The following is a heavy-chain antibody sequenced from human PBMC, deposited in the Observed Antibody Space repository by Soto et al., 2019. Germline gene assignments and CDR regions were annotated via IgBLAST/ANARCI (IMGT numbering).Heavy chain of an antibody. CDR3: ARVQGAPHQVTTDDLLTKYYYYGMDG. CDR2: IIPIFGTA. Sequence: QVQLVQSGAEVKKPGSSVKVSCKASGGTFSSYAISWVRQAPGQGLEWMGVIIPIFGTANYAQKFQGRVTITADESTSTAYMELSSLRSEDTAVYYCARVQGAPHQVTTDDLLTKYYYYGMDGWGQGTTVTVSS. J-gene: IGHJ6*02. CDR1: GGTFSSYA. V-gene: IGHV1-69*01. D-gene: IGHD2-8*01.